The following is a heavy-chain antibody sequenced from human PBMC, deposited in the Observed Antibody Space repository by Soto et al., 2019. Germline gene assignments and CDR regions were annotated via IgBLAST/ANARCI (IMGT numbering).Heavy chain of an antibody. V-gene: IGHV3-48*02. CDR1: GFTFSSYS. Sequence: EVQLVESGGGLVQPGGSLRLSCAASGFTFSSYSMNWVRQAPGKGLEWVSYISSSSSTIYYADSVKGRFTISRDNAKKSLYLQMTRLLDADTAVYYYSRHSLYNYGPFAYWGQGTLVTVSS. CDR2: ISSSSSTI. CDR3: SRHSLYNYGPFAY. D-gene: IGHD5-18*01. J-gene: IGHJ4*02.